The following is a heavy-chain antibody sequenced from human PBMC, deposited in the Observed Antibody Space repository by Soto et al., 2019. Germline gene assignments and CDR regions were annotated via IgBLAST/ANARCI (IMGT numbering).Heavy chain of an antibody. V-gene: IGHV3-11*01. J-gene: IGHJ5*02. D-gene: IGHD6-6*01. CDR1: GFTFSDYY. CDR3: AREMYSGSSFDP. Sequence: GGSLRLSCAASGFTFSDYYMSWIRQAPGKGLEWVSYISSSGSTIYYADSVKGRFTISRGNAKNSLYLQMNSLRAEDTAVYYCAREMYSGSSFDPWCQGTLVTVSS. CDR2: ISSSGSTI.